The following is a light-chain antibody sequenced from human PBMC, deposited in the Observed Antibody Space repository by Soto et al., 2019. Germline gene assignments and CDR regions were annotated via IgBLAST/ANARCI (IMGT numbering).Light chain of an antibody. CDR3: SSYTSSSTLRV. J-gene: IGLJ2*01. V-gene: IGLV2-14*01. CDR1: SSDVGGYNY. Sequence: QSVLTQPASVSGSPGQSITIPCTGTSSDVGGYNYVSWYQQHPGKAPKLMIYDVSNRPSRVSNRFSGSKSGNTASLTISGLQAEDEADYYCSSYTSSSTLRVFGGGTKVTVL. CDR2: DVS.